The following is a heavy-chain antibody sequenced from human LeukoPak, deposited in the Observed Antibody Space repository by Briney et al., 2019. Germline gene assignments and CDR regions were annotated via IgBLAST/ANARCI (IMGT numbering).Heavy chain of an antibody. D-gene: IGHD1-1*01. J-gene: IGHJ6*02. V-gene: IGHV3-23*01. CDR3: ANLELDSLDV. CDR2: VSGSGSIT. CDR1: GFTFSSYT. Sequence: PGGSLRLSCAASGFTFSSYTMSWVRQAPGKGLRWVSAVSGSGSITSHSDPVRGRFTISRDNSKSTLYLQMNSLRAEDTAVYYCANLELDSLDVWGQGTTVTVSS.